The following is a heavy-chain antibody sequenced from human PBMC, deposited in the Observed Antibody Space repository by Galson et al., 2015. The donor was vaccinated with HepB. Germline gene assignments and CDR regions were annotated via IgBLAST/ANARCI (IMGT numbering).Heavy chain of an antibody. CDR1: GFTFSNAW. V-gene: IGHV3-15*04. CDR3: STEIYDYVWGTYRSPQGFDY. D-gene: IGHD3-16*02. CDR2: IETKADGGST. J-gene: IGHJ4*02. Sequence: SLRLSCAASGFTFSNAWMSWVRQAPGKGLEWVGRIETKADGGSTDFGAPVKGRFTISRDDSKNTLYLHMNSLKTEDTAVYYCSTEIYDYVWGTYRSPQGFDYWGQGTLVTVSS.